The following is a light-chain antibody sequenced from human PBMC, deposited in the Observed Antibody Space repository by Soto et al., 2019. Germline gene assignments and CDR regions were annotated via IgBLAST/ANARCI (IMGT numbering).Light chain of an antibody. J-gene: IGKJ5*01. Sequence: EVVLTQSPGILSLSPGERASLSCGASQSITSSFLAWYQQKPGQAPRLLIYGASSRATGIPDRFSGTGSETDFTLTINRLEPEDFAVYYCQQYNNWPPITFGQGTRLAIK. CDR3: QQYNNWPPIT. CDR2: GAS. V-gene: IGKV3-20*01. CDR1: QSITSSF.